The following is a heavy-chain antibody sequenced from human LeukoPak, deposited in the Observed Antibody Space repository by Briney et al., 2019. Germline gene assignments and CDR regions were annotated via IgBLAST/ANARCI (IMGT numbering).Heavy chain of an antibody. CDR2: INAGNGNT. CDR1: GYTFTSYA. D-gene: IGHD3-9*01. CDR3: ARGVGYDILTGYHGKNWFDP. Sequence: ASVKVSCKASGYTFTSYAMHWVRQAPGQRLEWMGWINAGNGNTRYSQEFQGRVTITRDTSASTAYMELSSLRSEDMAVYYCARGVGYDILTGYHGKNWFDPWGQGTLVTVSS. J-gene: IGHJ5*02. V-gene: IGHV1-3*03.